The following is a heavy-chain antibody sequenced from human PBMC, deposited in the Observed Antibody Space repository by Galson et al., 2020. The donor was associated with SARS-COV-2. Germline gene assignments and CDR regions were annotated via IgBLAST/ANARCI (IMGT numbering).Heavy chain of an antibody. V-gene: IGHV3-48*03. Sequence: GESLKISCAASGFTFSSYEMNWVRQAPGKGLEWVSYISGSAYTIYYADSVKGRFTISRDNAKNSLYLQMNSLRAEDTAVYYCARGATSSGWYLPDAFDIWGQGTMVTVSS. CDR3: ARGATSSGWYLPDAFDI. CDR1: GFTFSSYE. J-gene: IGHJ3*02. D-gene: IGHD6-19*01. CDR2: ISGSAYTI.